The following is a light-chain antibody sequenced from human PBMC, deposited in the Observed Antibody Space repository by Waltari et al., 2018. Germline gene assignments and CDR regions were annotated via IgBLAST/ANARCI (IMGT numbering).Light chain of an antibody. Sequence: QSVLTQPPLVSAAPRQRVTISCSGSSSNIGNNAVHWYEQLPGKAPRLLIYDDSLLLSCGSDLFSCSKPGTSASLAISGVQSEDEALYYCATRDDSLNGGVFGGGTKLTVL. V-gene: IGLV1-36*01. J-gene: IGLJ3*02. CDR2: DDS. CDR3: ATRDDSLNGGV. CDR1: SSNIGNNA.